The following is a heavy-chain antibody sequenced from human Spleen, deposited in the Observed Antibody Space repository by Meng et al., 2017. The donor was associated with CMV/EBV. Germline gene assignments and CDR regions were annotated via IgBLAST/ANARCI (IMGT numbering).Heavy chain of an antibody. Sequence: GESLKISCAASGFAFDTYTMTWIRQAPGKGLEWVSSISSSSHFIYYADSVTGRLTISRDNAKNSVYLQMNSLRAEDTAVYFCSRAATYSSPSFLWGRGTLVTVSS. CDR2: ISSSSHFI. J-gene: IGHJ2*01. CDR1: GFAFDTYT. V-gene: IGHV3-21*01. D-gene: IGHD6-13*01. CDR3: SRAATYSSPSFL.